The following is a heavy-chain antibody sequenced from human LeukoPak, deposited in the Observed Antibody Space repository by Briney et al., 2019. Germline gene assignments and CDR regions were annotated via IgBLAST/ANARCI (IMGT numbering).Heavy chain of an antibody. D-gene: IGHD6-13*01. CDR3: ARDHGYSSSWYGGVLNYFDS. CDR1: GFG. CDR2: IRYDGSNK. J-gene: IGHJ4*02. Sequence: HPGGSLRLSCAASGFGMHWVRQAPGKGLEWVAFIRYDGSNKYYADSVKGRFTISRDNARNSLYLQMNSLRAEDTAIYYCARDHGYSSSWYGGVLNYFDSWGQGTLVTVSS. V-gene: IGHV3-30*02.